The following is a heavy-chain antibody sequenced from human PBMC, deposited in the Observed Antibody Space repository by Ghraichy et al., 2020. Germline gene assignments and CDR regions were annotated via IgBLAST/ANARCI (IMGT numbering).Heavy chain of an antibody. CDR3: ARVGDSTGYPAY. J-gene: IGHJ4*02. CDR2: IFHDGTT. V-gene: IGHV4-38-2*01. CDR1: GYSISSSYY. Sequence: SETLSLTCVVSGYSISSSYYCGWIWQPPGKGLEWLGSIFHDGTTHYNPSLKSRVTVSVDTSKNQFSLKLSSVTAADTAVYYCARVGDSTGYPAYWGQGTLVTVSS. D-gene: IGHD3-22*01.